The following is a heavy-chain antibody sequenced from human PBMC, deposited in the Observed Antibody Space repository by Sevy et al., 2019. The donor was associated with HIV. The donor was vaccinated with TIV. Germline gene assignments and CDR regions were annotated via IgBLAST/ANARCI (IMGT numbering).Heavy chain of an antibody. V-gene: IGHV1-69*13. CDR1: GGTFDTYS. J-gene: IGHJ3*02. CDR2: ITPFFGSA. CDR3: ARDRYITFGGGDAFDI. D-gene: IGHD3-16*01. Sequence: ASVKVSCKASGGTFDTYSISWVRQAPGQGPEWMGGITPFFGSANYAQKFQGRLTITADQSPSTAYLELSNLRSEDTAVYYCARDRYITFGGGDAFDIWGQGTMVTVSS.